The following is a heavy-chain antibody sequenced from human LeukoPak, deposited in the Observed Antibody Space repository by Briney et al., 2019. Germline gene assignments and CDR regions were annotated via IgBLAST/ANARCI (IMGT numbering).Heavy chain of an antibody. CDR3: ASDTSPTGTTLPRDAFDI. D-gene: IGHD1-1*01. J-gene: IGHJ3*02. Sequence: SETLSLTCTVSGGSISSSSYYWGWIRQPPGKGLEWIGSIYYSGSTYYNPSLKSRVTISVDTSKNQFSLKLSSVTAADTAVYYCASDTSPTGTTLPRDAFDIWGQGTMVTVSS. CDR2: IYYSGST. CDR1: GGSISSSSYY. V-gene: IGHV4-39*07.